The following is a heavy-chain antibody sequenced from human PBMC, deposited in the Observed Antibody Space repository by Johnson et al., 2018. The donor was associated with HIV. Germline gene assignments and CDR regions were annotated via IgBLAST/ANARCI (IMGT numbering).Heavy chain of an antibody. V-gene: IGHV3-20*04. D-gene: IGHD6-6*01. J-gene: IGHJ3*02. CDR3: AKDPNRWEQLEYAFDI. CDR1: GFTFDDYG. Sequence: VQLVESGGSVVRPGGYLRLSCAASGFTFDDYGMSWVRQAPGKGLEWVSGINWNGGSTGYADSVKGRFTISRDNAKNSLYLQMNSLRAEDTAVYYCAKDPNRWEQLEYAFDIWGQGTMVTVSS. CDR2: INWNGGST.